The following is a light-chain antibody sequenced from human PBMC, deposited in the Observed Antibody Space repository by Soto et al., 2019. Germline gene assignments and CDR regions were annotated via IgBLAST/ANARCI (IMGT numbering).Light chain of an antibody. Sequence: DIVLTQTPLSSPVTLGQPASISCKSSQSLAYSDGNIYLNWLQQRPGQPPRLLIYKTSNRFSGVPGRFSGSGAGTDFTLKISKVEAEYVGVYYCVEASLLPHAFGQGTKVEIK. CDR2: KTS. V-gene: IGKV2-24*01. CDR3: VEASLLPHA. J-gene: IGKJ1*01. CDR1: QSLAYSDGNIY.